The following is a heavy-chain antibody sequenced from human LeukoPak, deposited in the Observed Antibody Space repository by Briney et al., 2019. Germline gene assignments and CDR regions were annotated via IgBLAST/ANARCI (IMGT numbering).Heavy chain of an antibody. D-gene: IGHD3-3*01. CDR3: AKDDVWSGYYKPGDAFDI. CDR2: ISGSGGST. CDR1: GFTFSSYA. Sequence: GGSLRLSCAASGFTFSSYAMSWVRQAPGKGLEWVSAISGSGGSTYYADSVKGRFTISRDNSKNTLYLQMNSLRAEDTAVYYCAKDDVWSGYYKPGDAFDIWGQGTMVTVSS. V-gene: IGHV3-23*01. J-gene: IGHJ3*02.